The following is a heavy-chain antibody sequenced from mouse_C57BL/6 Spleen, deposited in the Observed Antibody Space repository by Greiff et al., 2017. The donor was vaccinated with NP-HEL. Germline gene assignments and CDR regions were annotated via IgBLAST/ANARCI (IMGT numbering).Heavy chain of an antibody. D-gene: IGHD2-4*01. CDR2: IYPGDGDT. Sequence: QVQLQQSGAELVKPGASVKISCKASGYAFSSYWMNWVKQRPGKGLEWIGQIYPGDGDTNYNGKFKGKATLTADKSSSTAYMQLSSLTSEDSAVYFCAREDFYYDYDERDWYFDVWGTGTTVTVSS. V-gene: IGHV1-80*01. J-gene: IGHJ1*03. CDR3: AREDFYYDYDERDWYFDV. CDR1: GYAFSSYW.